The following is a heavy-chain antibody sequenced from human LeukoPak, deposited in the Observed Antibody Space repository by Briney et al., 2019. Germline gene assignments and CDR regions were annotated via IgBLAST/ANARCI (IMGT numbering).Heavy chain of an antibody. D-gene: IGHD2-2*02. CDR2: ITHSGNT. Sequence: SETLSLTCAVYGGSFSGYSWTWIRQPPGKGLEWIGEITHSGNTNYNPSLKSRVAISVDTSKSQFSLKLSSVTAADTAVYYCARLGYHLLYAYYYYYIDVWDKGTTVTVSS. J-gene: IGHJ6*03. CDR1: GGSFSGYS. CDR3: ARLGYHLLYAYYYYYIDV. V-gene: IGHV4-34*01.